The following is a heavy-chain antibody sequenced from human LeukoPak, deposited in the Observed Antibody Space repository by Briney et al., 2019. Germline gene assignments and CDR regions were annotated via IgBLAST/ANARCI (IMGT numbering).Heavy chain of an antibody. CDR3: ARDLGLGGGP. J-gene: IGHJ5*02. CDR1: SGSVRSGDFY. Sequence: RPSETLSLTCTVSSGSVRSGDFYWTWIRQPPGKGLEWIGSIYYSGSTYYNPSLKSRVTVSIDTSSNHSSLQLRSVTAADTAVYYCARDLGLGGGPWGAGTLVIVSS. D-gene: IGHD6-19*01. CDR2: IYYSGST. V-gene: IGHV4-30-4*01.